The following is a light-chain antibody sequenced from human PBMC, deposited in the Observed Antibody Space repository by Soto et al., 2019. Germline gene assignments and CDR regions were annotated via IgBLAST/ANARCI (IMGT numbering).Light chain of an antibody. J-gene: IGKJ3*01. Sequence: EIVLTQSPATLSLSPGERATLSCRASQSVSSYLAWYQQKPGQAPRLLIYDASNRATGIPARFSGSGSGTDFTLTISSLEPEDFAVYYCQQRSNWPPNFTFGPGTKVYIK. CDR1: QSVSSY. CDR3: QQRSNWPPNFT. V-gene: IGKV3-11*01. CDR2: DAS.